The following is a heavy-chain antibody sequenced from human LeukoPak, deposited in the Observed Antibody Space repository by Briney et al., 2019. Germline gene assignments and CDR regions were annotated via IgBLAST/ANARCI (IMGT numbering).Heavy chain of an antibody. V-gene: IGHV5-51*01. CDR3: ARRTYYYDSSGYSYWFDP. Sequence: PGESLKISCKGSGYSFTSYWLGWVRQMPGKGLEWMGIIYPGDSDTRYSPSFQGQVTISADKSISTAYLQWSSLKASDTAMYYCARRTYYYDSSGYSYWFDPWGQGTLVTVSS. D-gene: IGHD3-22*01. J-gene: IGHJ5*02. CDR2: IYPGDSDT. CDR1: GYSFTSYW.